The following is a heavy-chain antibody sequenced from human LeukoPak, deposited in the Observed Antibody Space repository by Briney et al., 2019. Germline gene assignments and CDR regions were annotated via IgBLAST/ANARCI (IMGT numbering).Heavy chain of an antibody. Sequence: SGGSLRLSCAASGFTFSSYGMSWVRQAPGKGLEWVSSISGSGGSTYYADSVKGRFTISRDNSKSTLNLQMNSLRAEDTAVYYCAKDSGLRWIGENYYYMDVWGKGTTVTISS. CDR2: ISGSGGST. J-gene: IGHJ6*03. CDR1: GFTFSSYG. V-gene: IGHV3-23*01. D-gene: IGHD3-10*01. CDR3: AKDSGLRWIGENYYYMDV.